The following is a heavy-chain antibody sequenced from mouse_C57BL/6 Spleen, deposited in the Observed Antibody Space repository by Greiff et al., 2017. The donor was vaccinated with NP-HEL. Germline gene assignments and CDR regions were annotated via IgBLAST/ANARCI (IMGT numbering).Heavy chain of an antibody. CDR3: TTGVMYDGSSYVAY. CDR2: IDPENGDT. Sequence: VQLKQSGAELVRPGASVKLSCTASGFNIKDDYMHWVKQRPEQGLEWIGWIDPENGDTEYASKFQGKATLTADTSSNTAYLQLSSLTSEDTAVYYWTTGVMYDGSSYVAYWGQGTLVTGAA. J-gene: IGHJ3*01. CDR1: GFNIKDDY. D-gene: IGHD1-1*01. V-gene: IGHV14-4*01.